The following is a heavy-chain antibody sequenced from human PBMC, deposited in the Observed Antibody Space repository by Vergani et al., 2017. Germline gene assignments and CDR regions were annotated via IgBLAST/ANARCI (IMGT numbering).Heavy chain of an antibody. CDR2: IRYDGSSE. CDR3: ANSVIAGNVGVAYFGMDV. Sequence: QVQILQSGGGVVQPGGSLRLSCTLSGFTLNTYGIHWVRQAPGKGLEWVSFIRYDGSSEYYVDSVKGRFTISRDKSQNTVNLQMNSLRTEDTAVYFCANSVIAGNVGVAYFGMDVWGRGTTVTVSS. CDR1: GFTLNTYG. D-gene: IGHD2/OR15-2a*01. J-gene: IGHJ6*02. V-gene: IGHV3-30*02.